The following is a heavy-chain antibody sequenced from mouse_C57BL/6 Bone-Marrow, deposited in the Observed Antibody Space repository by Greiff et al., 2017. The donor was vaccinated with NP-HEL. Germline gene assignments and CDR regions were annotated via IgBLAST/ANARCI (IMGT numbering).Heavy chain of an antibody. CDR1: GFSFNTYA. V-gene: IGHV10-1*01. Sequence: EVMLVESGGGLVQPKGSLKLSCAASGFSFNTYAMNWVRQAPGKGLEWVARIRSKSNNYATYYADSVKDRFTISRDDSESMLYLQMNNLKTEDTAMYYCVRRGSSGLAWFAYWGQGTLVTVSA. CDR3: VRRGSSGLAWFAY. D-gene: IGHD3-2*02. CDR2: IRSKSNNYAT. J-gene: IGHJ3*01.